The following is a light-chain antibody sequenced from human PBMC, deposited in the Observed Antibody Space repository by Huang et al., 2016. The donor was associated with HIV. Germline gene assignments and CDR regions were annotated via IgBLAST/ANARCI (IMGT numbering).Light chain of an antibody. J-gene: IGKJ3*01. CDR1: QSVIST. CDR3: QQYNNWPKVFT. Sequence: EIVMTQSPATLSVSPGERATLSCRASQSVISTLAWYQQNPGQAPRLIIYGASTRATGIPARFSGSGSGTEFTLTISSLQSEDFAVYYCQQYNNWPKVFTFGPGTKVDIK. V-gene: IGKV3-15*01. CDR2: GAS.